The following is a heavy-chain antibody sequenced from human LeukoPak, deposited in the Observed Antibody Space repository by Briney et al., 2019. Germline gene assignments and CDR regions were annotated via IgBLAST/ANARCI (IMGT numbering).Heavy chain of an antibody. Sequence: GGSLRLSCAASGFTFSSYGMHWVRQAPGKGLEWVAVIWYDGSNKYYADSVKGRFTISRDNSKNTLYLQMNSLRAEDTAVYYCARSYHRYCGGDCYHDAFDIWGQGAMVTVSS. CDR1: GFTFSSYG. J-gene: IGHJ3*02. CDR2: IWYDGSNK. D-gene: IGHD2-21*02. CDR3: ARSYHRYCGGDCYHDAFDI. V-gene: IGHV3-33*01.